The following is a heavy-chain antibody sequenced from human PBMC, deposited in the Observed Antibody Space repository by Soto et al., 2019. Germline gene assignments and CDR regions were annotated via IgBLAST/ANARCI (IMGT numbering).Heavy chain of an antibody. D-gene: IGHD3-22*01. J-gene: IGHJ4*02. CDR2: IKSKTDGGTT. V-gene: IGHV3-15*01. CDR1: GFTFSNAW. Sequence: EVQLVESGGGLVKPGGSLRLSCAASGFTFSNAWMSWVRQAPGKGLEWVGRIKSKTDGGTTDYAAPVKGRFTISRDDSTNTLYLQMSSLKTEDTAVYYCTTDSPSYYYDSSGYYTSAFDYWGQGTLVTVSS. CDR3: TTDSPSYYYDSSGYYTSAFDY.